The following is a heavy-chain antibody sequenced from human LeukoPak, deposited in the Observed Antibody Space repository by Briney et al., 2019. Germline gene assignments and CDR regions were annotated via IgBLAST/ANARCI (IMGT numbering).Heavy chain of an antibody. Sequence: GGSLRLSCAASGFTFSSYWMSWVRQAPGKGLEWVANIKQDGSEKYYVDSVKGRFTISRDNAKNSLYLQMNSLRAEDTAVYSCARAGRAVVTAGYYYMDVWGKGTTVTVSS. CDR3: ARAGRAVVTAGYYYMDV. J-gene: IGHJ6*03. V-gene: IGHV3-7*01. CDR2: IKQDGSEK. D-gene: IGHD2-21*02. CDR1: GFTFSSYW.